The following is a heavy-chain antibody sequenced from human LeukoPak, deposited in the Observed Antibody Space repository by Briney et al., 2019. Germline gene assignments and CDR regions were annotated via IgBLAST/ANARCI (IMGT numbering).Heavy chain of an antibody. D-gene: IGHD2-8*01. V-gene: IGHV6-1*01. CDR1: GDSVSSNSAA. CDR3: ARVWLHCTNGVCLTNWFDP. J-gene: IGHJ5*02. Sequence: SQTLSLTCAISGDSVSSNSAAWNWIRQSPSRGLEWLGRTYYRSKWYNDYAVSVKSRITINPDTSKNQFSLQLNSVTPEDTAVYYCARVWLHCTNGVCLTNWFDPWGQGTLVTVSS. CDR2: TYYRSKWYN.